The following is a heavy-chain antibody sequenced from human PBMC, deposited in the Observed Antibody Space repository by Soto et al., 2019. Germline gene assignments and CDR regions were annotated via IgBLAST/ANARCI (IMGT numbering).Heavy chain of an antibody. CDR1: GYTFTGYY. CDR2: INPNSGGT. V-gene: IGHV1-2*04. J-gene: IGHJ4*02. Sequence: GASVKVSCKASGYTFTGYYMHWVRQAPGQGLEWMGWINPNSGGTNYAQKFQGWVTMTRDTSISTAYMELSRLRSDDTAVYYCARDVGYCSSTSCYRLDYWGQGTLVTVSS. D-gene: IGHD2-2*01. CDR3: ARDVGYCSSTSCYRLDY.